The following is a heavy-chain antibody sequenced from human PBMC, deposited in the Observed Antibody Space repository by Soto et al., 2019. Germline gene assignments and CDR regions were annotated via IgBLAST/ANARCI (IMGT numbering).Heavy chain of an antibody. CDR1: GFTFSSYA. CDR2: ISGSGGST. CDR3: AKKEDYDDYGMDV. D-gene: IGHD3-22*01. J-gene: IGHJ6*02. Sequence: EVQLLESGGGLVQPGWSLRLSCAASGFTFSSYAMSWVRQAPGKGLEWVSAISGSGGSTYYADSVKGRFTISRDNSKNTLYLQMNSLRAEDTAVYYCAKKEDYDDYGMDVWGQGTTVTVSS. V-gene: IGHV3-23*01.